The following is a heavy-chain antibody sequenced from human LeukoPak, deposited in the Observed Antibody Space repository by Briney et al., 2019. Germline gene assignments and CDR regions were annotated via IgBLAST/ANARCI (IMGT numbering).Heavy chain of an antibody. CDR3: AAAIGYSSSWFPDDAFDI. Sequence: GGSLRLSCAASGFTFSSYAMHWVRQAPGKGLEWVANIKRDGSEKYYVDSVKGRFTISRDNAKNSLYLQMNSLRAEDTAVYYCAAAIGYSSSWFPDDAFDIWGQGTMVTVSS. D-gene: IGHD6-13*01. J-gene: IGHJ3*02. V-gene: IGHV3-7*01. CDR1: GFTFSSYA. CDR2: IKRDGSEK.